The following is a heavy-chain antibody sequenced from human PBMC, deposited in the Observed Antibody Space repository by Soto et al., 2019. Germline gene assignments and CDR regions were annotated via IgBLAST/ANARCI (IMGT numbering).Heavy chain of an antibody. CDR2: MNPNSGNT. D-gene: IGHD3-10*01. V-gene: IGHV1-8*02. Sequence: ASVKVSCKASGYTFNNYDIHWVRQAPGHGLEWMGWMNPNSGNTGYAQNFRGRVTMTQNTAIGTAYMELSSLRSDDTATYYCTRAYGAETFDFWGQGTRVT. CDR1: GYTFNNYD. CDR3: TRAYGAETFDF. J-gene: IGHJ5*01.